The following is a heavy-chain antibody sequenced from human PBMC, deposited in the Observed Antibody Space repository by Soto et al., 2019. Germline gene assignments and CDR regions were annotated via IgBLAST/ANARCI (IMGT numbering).Heavy chain of an antibody. J-gene: IGHJ4*02. D-gene: IGHD3-22*01. CDR1: GYTFTSYG. Sequence: ASVKVSCKASGYTFTSYGLCWVGEAPGQGFEWVGCISTYNGKTPYAKELQGRVTMTTDTSTTTAYMELRSLTSDNTAVYYSARDRDSSGSLSGHWGQGTLVTVSS. CDR2: ISTYNGKT. CDR3: ARDRDSSGSLSGH. V-gene: IGHV1-18*01.